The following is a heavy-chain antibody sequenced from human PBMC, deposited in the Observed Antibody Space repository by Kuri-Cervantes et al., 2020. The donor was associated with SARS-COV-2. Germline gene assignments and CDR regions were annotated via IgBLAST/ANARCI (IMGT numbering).Heavy chain of an antibody. CDR1: GYTFTSYG. CDR2: ISVYNGNT. D-gene: IGHD3-10*01. J-gene: IGHJ5*02. CDR3: ARGTYYYGSGSYNNWFDP. Sequence: ASVKVSCKASGYTFTSYGISWVRQAPGQGLEWMGWISVYNGNTNYAQKLQGRVTMTTDTSTRTAYMELRSLRSEDTAVYYCARGTYYYGSGSYNNWFDPWGQGTLVTVSS. V-gene: IGHV1-18*01.